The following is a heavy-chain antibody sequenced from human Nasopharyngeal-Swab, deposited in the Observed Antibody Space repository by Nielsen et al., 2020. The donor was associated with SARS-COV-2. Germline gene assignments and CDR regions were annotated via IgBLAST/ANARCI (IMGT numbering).Heavy chain of an antibody. CDR1: GGSISSIPFY. J-gene: IGHJ4*02. CDR2: VYYGGRT. CDR3: ARGRASMTY. D-gene: IGHD6-6*01. Sequence: SETLSPTCTVSGGSISSIPFYWSWVRQSPGNGLERIATVYYGGRTYYHPSLKSRVTLSVDSSNNQFSLKLTSVSAADSAVYYCARGRASMTYWGQGTLVTVSS. V-gene: IGHV4-39*01.